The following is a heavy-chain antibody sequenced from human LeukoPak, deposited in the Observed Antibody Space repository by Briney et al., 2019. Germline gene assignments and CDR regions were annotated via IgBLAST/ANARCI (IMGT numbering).Heavy chain of an antibody. CDR3: ARGIDYYDSSGYYASSVPLDY. J-gene: IGHJ4*02. D-gene: IGHD3-22*01. CDR2: IYHSGST. Sequence: SGTLSLTCAVSGGSISSSNWWSWVRQPPGKGLEWIGEIYHSGSTNYNPSLKSRVTISVDKSKNQFSLKLTSVTAADTAVYYCARGIDYYDSSGYYASSVPLDYWGQGTLVTVSS. CDR1: GGSISSSNW. V-gene: IGHV4-4*02.